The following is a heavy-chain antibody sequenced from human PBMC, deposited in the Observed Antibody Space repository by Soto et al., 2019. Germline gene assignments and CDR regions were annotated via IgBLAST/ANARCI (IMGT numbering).Heavy chain of an antibody. CDR3: ARESVVPAAYYYYGMDV. CDR1: GFTFSSYA. V-gene: IGHV3-30-3*01. J-gene: IGHJ6*02. CDR2: ISYDGSNK. D-gene: IGHD2-2*01. Sequence: GGSLRLSCAASGFTFSSYAMHWVRQAPGKGLEWVAVISYDGSNKYYADSVKGRFTISRDNSKNTLYLQMNSLRAEDTAVYYCARESVVPAAYYYYGMDVWGQGTTVTVSS.